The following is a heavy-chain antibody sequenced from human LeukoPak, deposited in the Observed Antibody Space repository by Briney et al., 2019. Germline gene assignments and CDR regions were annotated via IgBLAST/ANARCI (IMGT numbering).Heavy chain of an antibody. CDR2: MNTHSGNT. CDR1: GYTFTSLD. J-gene: IGHJ4*02. V-gene: IGHV1-8*03. D-gene: IGHD1-14*01. CDR3: ARVDGIPDY. Sequence: ASVKVSCKTSGYTFTSLDINWVRQASGQGLEWMGWMNTHSGNTGYAQKFQGRVTITRNTSISTVYMELRSLRSEDTAVYYCARVDGIPDYWGQGTLVTVSS.